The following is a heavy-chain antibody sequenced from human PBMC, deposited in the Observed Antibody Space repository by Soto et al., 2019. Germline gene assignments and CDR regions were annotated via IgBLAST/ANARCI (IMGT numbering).Heavy chain of an antibody. Sequence: PSETLSLTCAVSGYSISSGYYWGWIRQPPGKGLEWIGSIYHSGSTYYNPSLKSRVTISVDTSKNQFSLKLSSVTAADTAVYYCARDQQRVGAPRGNWFDPWGQGTLVTVSS. V-gene: IGHV4-38-2*02. J-gene: IGHJ5*02. CDR3: ARDQQRVGAPRGNWFDP. CDR2: IYHSGST. D-gene: IGHD1-26*01. CDR1: GYSISSGYY.